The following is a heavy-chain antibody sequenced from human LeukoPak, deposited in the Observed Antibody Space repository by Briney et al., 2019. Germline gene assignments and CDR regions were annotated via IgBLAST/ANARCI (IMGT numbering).Heavy chain of an antibody. CDR1: GGSISSSSYY. CDR3: ARPIPPGSGEYDSAFDI. Sequence: SETLSLTCTVSGGSISSSSYYWGWIRQPPGKGLEWFGCIYYSGSTYYNPSLKSRVTISVDTSKNQFSLKLSSVTAADTAVYYCARPIPPGSGEYDSAFDIWGQGTMVTVSS. CDR2: IYYSGST. J-gene: IGHJ3*02. V-gene: IGHV4-39*01. D-gene: IGHD3-3*01.